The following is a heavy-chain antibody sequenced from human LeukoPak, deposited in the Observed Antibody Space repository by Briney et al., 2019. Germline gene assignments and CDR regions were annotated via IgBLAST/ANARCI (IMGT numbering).Heavy chain of an antibody. D-gene: IGHD6-13*01. Sequence: SETLSLTCAVYGGSFSSYYWSWIRQPPGKGLEWIGEINHSGSTNYNPSLKSRVTISVDTSKNQFSLKLSSVTAADTAVYYCARGGPNSSSWYPGRYYYYYMDVWGKGTTVTVSS. CDR1: GGSFSSYY. V-gene: IGHV4-34*01. CDR2: INHSGST. J-gene: IGHJ6*03. CDR3: ARGGPNSSSWYPGRYYYYYMDV.